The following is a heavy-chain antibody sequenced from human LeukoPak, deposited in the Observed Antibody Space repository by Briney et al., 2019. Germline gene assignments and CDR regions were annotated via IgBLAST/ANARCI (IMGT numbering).Heavy chain of an antibody. V-gene: IGHV3-23*01. CDR1: GFTFSSYA. D-gene: IGHD2-15*01. CDR2: ICGSGENT. J-gene: IGHJ4*02. CDR3: AKGSGGSCYSGLDY. Sequence: GGSLRLSCAASGFTFSSYAMSWVRQTPGKGLEWVSAICGSGENTYYADSVKGRFTISRGNSRNTLYLQMNSLRAEDTAMYYCAKGSGGSCYSGLDYWGQGTLVTVSS.